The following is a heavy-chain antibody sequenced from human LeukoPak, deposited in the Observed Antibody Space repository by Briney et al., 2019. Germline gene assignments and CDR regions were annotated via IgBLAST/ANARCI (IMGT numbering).Heavy chain of an antibody. J-gene: IGHJ3*02. Sequence: GGSLRLSCAASGFTFSSYAMSWVRQAPGKGLEWVSAISGSGGSTYYADSVKGRFTISRDNSKNSLYLQMNSLRAEDTAVYYCAREPYGSGSSPDAFDIWGQGTMVTVSS. CDR2: ISGSGGST. CDR1: GFTFSSYA. V-gene: IGHV3-23*01. CDR3: AREPYGSGSSPDAFDI. D-gene: IGHD3-10*01.